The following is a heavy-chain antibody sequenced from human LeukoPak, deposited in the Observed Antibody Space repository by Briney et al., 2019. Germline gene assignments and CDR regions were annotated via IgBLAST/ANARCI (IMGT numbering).Heavy chain of an antibody. CDR3: ARGRYFDL. Sequence: GGSLRLSCAASGFTLSNYDMNWVRQAPGKGLEWVSSITTGIGYTYYAASVKGRFTISRDNAKNSLYLEMNGLRVEDTAVYYCARGRYFDLWGRGTLVTVSS. CDR2: ITTGIGYT. V-gene: IGHV3-21*01. J-gene: IGHJ2*01. CDR1: GFTLSNYD.